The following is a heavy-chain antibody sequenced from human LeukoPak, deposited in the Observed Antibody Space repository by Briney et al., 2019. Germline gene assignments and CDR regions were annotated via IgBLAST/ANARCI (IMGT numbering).Heavy chain of an antibody. D-gene: IGHD3-3*01. Sequence: GRSLRLSCAASGFTFSNYAMHWVRQAPGQGLEWVALISHDGSSEYYGDSMKGRFTISRDNSRNTFYLQMNSLRAEDTAVYYCASRFEWLSSLDYWGQGTLVTVSS. CDR2: ISHDGSSE. CDR1: GFTFSNYA. J-gene: IGHJ4*02. V-gene: IGHV3-30*03. CDR3: ASRFEWLSSLDY.